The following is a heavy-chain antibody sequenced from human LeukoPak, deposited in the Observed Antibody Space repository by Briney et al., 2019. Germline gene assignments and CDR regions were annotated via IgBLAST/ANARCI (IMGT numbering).Heavy chain of an antibody. D-gene: IGHD3-10*01. Sequence: GASLKVSCKVSGYTLTELSMHWVRQAPGEGLEWRGGFDPEDGETIYAQKLQGRVTMTEDTSTDTAYMELSSLRSEDTAVYYCATQAGLWLEDYWGQGTLVTVSS. J-gene: IGHJ4*02. V-gene: IGHV1-24*01. CDR1: GYTLTELS. CDR3: ATQAGLWLEDY. CDR2: FDPEDGET.